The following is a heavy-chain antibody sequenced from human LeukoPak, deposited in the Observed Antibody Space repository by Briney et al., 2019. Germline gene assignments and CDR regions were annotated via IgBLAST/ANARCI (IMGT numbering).Heavy chain of an antibody. CDR2: IYYTGSI. D-gene: IGHD3-10*01. Sequence: SETLSLTCTVSGDSISSNSFYWGWIRQPPGKGLEWIGSIYYTGSIFYNPSLKSRVTISVDTSKNQVSPILTSVTAADTAVYYCARAGSTDVFDIWGQGTMVTVSS. CDR3: ARAGSTDVFDI. CDR1: GDSISSNSFY. J-gene: IGHJ3*02. V-gene: IGHV4-39*01.